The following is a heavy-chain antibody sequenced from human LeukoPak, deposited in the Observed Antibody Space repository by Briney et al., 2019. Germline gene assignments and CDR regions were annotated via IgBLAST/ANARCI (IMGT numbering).Heavy chain of an antibody. CDR1: GGSISSGGYS. Sequence: SETLSLTCAVSGGSISSGGYSWSWLRHPQGKGLKWLGYTYHSGNTYSTPTLKSRVTISVDRSKNQFPLKLSSVTAADTAVYYCARGGYGDSGYDDAFDIWGQGTMVTVSS. J-gene: IGHJ3*02. CDR3: ARGGYGDSGYDDAFDI. CDR2: TYHSGNT. D-gene: IGHD5-12*01. V-gene: IGHV4-30-2*01.